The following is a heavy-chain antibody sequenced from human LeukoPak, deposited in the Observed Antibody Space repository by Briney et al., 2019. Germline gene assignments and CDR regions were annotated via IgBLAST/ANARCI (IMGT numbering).Heavy chain of an antibody. V-gene: IGHV4-59*01. J-gene: IGHJ4*02. CDR2: IYYSGST. CDR1: GGSISSYH. D-gene: IGHD3-22*01. CDR3: ARDYYDSSGYPYYFDY. Sequence: KPSETLSLTCAVSGGSISSYHWSWIRQPPGKGLEWIGYIYYSGSTNYNPSLKSRVTISVDTSKNQFSLKLSSVTAADTAVYYCARDYYDSSGYPYYFDYWGQGTLVTVSS.